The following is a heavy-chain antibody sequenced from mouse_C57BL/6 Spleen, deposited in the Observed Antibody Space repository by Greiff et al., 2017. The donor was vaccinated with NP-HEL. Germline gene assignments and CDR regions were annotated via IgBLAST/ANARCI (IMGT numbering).Heavy chain of an antibody. CDR3: AREGDFDY. V-gene: IGHV1-42*01. CDR2: INPSTGGT. J-gene: IGHJ2*01. Sequence: VQLKESGPELVKPGASVKISCKASGYSFTGYYMNWVKQSPEKSLEWIGEINPSTGGTTYNQKFKAKATLTVDKSSSTAYMQLKSLTSEDSAVYYCAREGDFDYWGQGTTLTVSS. CDR1: GYSFTGYY.